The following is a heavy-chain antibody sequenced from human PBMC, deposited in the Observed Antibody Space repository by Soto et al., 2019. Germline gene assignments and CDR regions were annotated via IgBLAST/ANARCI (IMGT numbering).Heavy chain of an antibody. Sequence: SETLSLTCAVYGGSFSGYYWSWIRQPPGKGLEWIGEINHSGSTNYNPSLKSRFTISRDNAKNSLYLQMNSLRAEDTAVYYCARGSVTGTIEIYSYYYYMDVWGKGTTVTVSS. CDR3: ARGSVTGTIEIYSYYYYMDV. CDR2: INHSGST. CDR1: GGSFSGYY. D-gene: IGHD1-7*01. V-gene: IGHV4-34*01. J-gene: IGHJ6*03.